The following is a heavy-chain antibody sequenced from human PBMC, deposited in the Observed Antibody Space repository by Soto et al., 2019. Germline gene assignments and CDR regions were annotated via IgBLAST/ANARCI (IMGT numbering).Heavy chain of an antibody. Sequence: EVQLVESGGGLVQPGGSLRLSCAASGFTFSLYSMRWVREAPGKGLEWVSYISRSSTGIHYADSVKGRFTISRDDATNSMHLQMNSLRDGDTAVYYCARAVTWGLDVWGQGTTVSISS. V-gene: IGHV3-48*02. J-gene: IGHJ6*02. CDR1: GFTFSLYS. CDR3: ARAVTWGLDV. D-gene: IGHD3-10*01. CDR2: ISRSSTGI.